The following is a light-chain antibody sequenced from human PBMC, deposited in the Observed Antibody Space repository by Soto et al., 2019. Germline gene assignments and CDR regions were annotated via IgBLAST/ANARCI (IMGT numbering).Light chain of an antibody. J-gene: IGKJ4*01. CDR2: DAS. Sequence: DIQMTQSPSTLSASLGDTVTITCRASESISSWLAWYQEKPGKAPNLLIYDASSLQSGVPSRFRGSGSGTDFTLTISRLEPEDFAVYYCQQFSSYPLTFGGGTKVDIK. CDR1: ESISSW. V-gene: IGKV1-5*01. CDR3: QQFSSYPLT.